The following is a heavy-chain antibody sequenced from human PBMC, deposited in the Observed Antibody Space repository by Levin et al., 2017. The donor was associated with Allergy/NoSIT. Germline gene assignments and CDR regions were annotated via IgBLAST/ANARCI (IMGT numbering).Heavy chain of an antibody. D-gene: IGHD2-15*01. CDR3: ARHPGYCSGGSCPDP. CDR1: GGSISSSSYY. J-gene: IGHJ5*02. Sequence: SETLSLTCTVSGGSISSSSYYWGWIRQPPGKGLEWIGSIYYSGSTYYNPSLKSRVTISVDTSKNQFSLKLSSVTAADTAVYYCARHPGYCSGGSCPDPWGQGTLVTVSS. CDR2: IYYSGST. V-gene: IGHV4-39*01.